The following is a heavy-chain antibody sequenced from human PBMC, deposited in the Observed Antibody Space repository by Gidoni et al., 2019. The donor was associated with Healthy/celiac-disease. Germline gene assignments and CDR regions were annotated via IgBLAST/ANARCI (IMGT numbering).Heavy chain of an antibody. CDR1: AYPFNSYY. D-gene: IGHD1-26*01. J-gene: IGHJ4*02. CDR3: ARGGSYEGGGFDY. V-gene: IGHV1-46*02. Sequence: QVQLVQSGAEVKKPGASVKVSCQASAYPFNSYYMHWVRQAPGQGIEWMGIINPRGGSTSYAQKFQGRVTMTRDTSTSTVYMELSSLRSEDTAVYYCARGGSYEGGGFDYWGQGTLVTVSS. CDR2: INPRGGST.